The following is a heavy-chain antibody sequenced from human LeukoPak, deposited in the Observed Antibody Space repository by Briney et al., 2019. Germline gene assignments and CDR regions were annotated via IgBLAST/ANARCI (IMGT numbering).Heavy chain of an antibody. Sequence: GASVKVSCKASGYTFTSYGISWVRQAPGQGLEWMGWISAYKGNTNYAQKLQGRVTMTTDTSTSTAYMELRSLRSDDTAVYYCARDPPPGGWYGSHYYYYYGMDVWGQGTTVTVSS. CDR2: ISAYKGNT. V-gene: IGHV1-18*01. J-gene: IGHJ6*02. CDR3: ARDPPPGGWYGSHYYYYYGMDV. CDR1: GYTFTSYG. D-gene: IGHD6-19*01.